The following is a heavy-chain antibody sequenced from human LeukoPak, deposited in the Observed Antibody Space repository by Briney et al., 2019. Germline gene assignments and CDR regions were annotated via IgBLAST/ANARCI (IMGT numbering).Heavy chain of an antibody. J-gene: IGHJ4*02. V-gene: IGHV3-23*01. CDR2: ISGSGGST. CDR1: GFTFSSYA. D-gene: IGHD3-3*01. CDR3: AISPTDLRTANQKL. Sequence: GGSLRLSCAASGFTFSSYAMSWVRQAPGKGLEWVSAISGSGGSTYYADSVKGRFTISRDNSKNTLYLQMNSLRAEDTAVYYCAISPTDLRTANQKLWGQGTLVTVSS.